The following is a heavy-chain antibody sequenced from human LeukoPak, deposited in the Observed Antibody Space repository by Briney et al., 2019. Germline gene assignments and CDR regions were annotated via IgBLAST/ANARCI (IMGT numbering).Heavy chain of an antibody. D-gene: IGHD1-26*01. CDR3: AKDSGSGSCYDFDY. Sequence: GGSLRLSCAASGFTFSSYAMSWVRQAPGKGLEWVSAISGSGGSTYYAASVQGRFTISRDNSNNTLYLQMHSLRAEDTAVYYCAKDSGSGSCYDFDYWGQGTLVTVSS. J-gene: IGHJ4*02. CDR1: GFTFSSYA. CDR2: ISGSGGST. V-gene: IGHV3-23*01.